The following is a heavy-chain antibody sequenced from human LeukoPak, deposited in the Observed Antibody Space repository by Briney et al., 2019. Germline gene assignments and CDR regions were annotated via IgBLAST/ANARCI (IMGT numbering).Heavy chain of an antibody. V-gene: IGHV1-58*02. J-gene: IGHJ4*02. D-gene: IGHD6-19*01. Sequence: ASVKVSCKASGFTFSTSAMQWVRRARGQRLEWIGWIVVGSGYTSYAQKFQQRVTITRDMSTSTAYMELSSLRSEDTAVYYCAAGSGWYSPDYWGQGTLVTVSS. CDR3: AAGSGWYSPDY. CDR1: GFTFSTSA. CDR2: IVVGSGYT.